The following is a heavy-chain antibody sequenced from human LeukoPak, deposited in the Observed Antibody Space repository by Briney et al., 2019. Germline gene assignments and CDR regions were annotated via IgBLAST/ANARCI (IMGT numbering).Heavy chain of an antibody. V-gene: IGHV4-34*01. Sequence: SETLSLTCAVHGWSFSGYYWTWIRQSPGKGLEWIGEINHSGSTSYNPSLKSRVTISVDTSKTQFSLKLSSVTAADTAVYYCAKVCLCGSGSFHDAFDIWGQGTMVTVSS. CDR3: AKVCLCGSGSFHDAFDI. D-gene: IGHD1-26*01. CDR2: INHSGST. CDR1: GWSFSGYY. J-gene: IGHJ3*02.